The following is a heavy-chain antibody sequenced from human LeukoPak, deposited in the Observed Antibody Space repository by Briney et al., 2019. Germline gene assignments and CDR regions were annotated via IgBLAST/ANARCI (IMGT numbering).Heavy chain of an antibody. D-gene: IGHD6-19*01. Sequence: GGSLRLSCAASGFTFSSYWMHWVRQAPGKGLVWVSRINSDGSSTSYADSVKGRFTISRDNAKNTLYLQMNSLRAKDTAVYYCARTDSSGWYWFFDLWGRGTLVTVSS. J-gene: IGHJ2*01. CDR1: GFTFSSYW. CDR2: INSDGSST. V-gene: IGHV3-74*01. CDR3: ARTDSSGWYWFFDL.